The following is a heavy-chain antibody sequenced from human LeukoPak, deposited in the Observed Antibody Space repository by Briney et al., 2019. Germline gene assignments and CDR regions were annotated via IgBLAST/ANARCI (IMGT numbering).Heavy chain of an antibody. CDR1: GGTFSSYA. J-gene: IGHJ4*02. V-gene: IGHV1-69*05. D-gene: IGHD1-26*01. Sequence: SVKVSCKASGGTFSSYAISWVRQAPGQGLEWMGGIIPIFGTANYAQKFQGRVTITTDESTSTAYMELGSLRSEDTAVYYCARVALTLNSGSYPDYYFDYWGQGTLVTVSS. CDR2: IIPIFGTA. CDR3: ARVALTLNSGSYPDYYFDY.